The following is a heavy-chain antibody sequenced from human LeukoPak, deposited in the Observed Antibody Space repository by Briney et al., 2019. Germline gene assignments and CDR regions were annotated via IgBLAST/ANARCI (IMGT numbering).Heavy chain of an antibody. Sequence: ESLKISCNASGYCITAYWKRKGRQMPGKGLEWMGRIDPSDSYTNYSPSFQSHVTISADKSISTAYLQWSSLKASDTAIYYCARRQLPDAFDIWGQGTMVTVSS. J-gene: IGHJ3*02. CDR1: GYCITAYW. CDR2: IDPSDSYT. V-gene: IGHV5-10-1*01. CDR3: ARRQLPDAFDI. D-gene: IGHD2-2*01.